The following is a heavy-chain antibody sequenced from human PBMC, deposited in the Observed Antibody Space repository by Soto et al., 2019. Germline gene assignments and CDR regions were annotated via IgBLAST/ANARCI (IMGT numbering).Heavy chain of an antibody. CDR1: GFTFSSYA. CDR3: AKILAKFTIAAAGFDY. Sequence: GGSLRLSCAASGFTFSSYAMSWARQAPGKGLEWVSAISGSGGSTYYADSVKGRFTISRDNSKSTLYLQMNSLRAEDTAVYYCAKILAKFTIAAAGFDYWGQGTLVTVSS. J-gene: IGHJ4*02. CDR2: ISGSGGST. V-gene: IGHV3-23*01. D-gene: IGHD6-13*01.